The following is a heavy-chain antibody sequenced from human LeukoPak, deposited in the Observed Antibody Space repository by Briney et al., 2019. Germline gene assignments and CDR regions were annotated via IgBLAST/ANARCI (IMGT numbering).Heavy chain of an antibody. CDR3: ATGYSGYRRSYYYGMDV. CDR1: GFTVSSNY. V-gene: IGHV3-53*04. J-gene: IGHJ6*02. D-gene: IGHD5-12*01. CDR2: IYTDGST. Sequence: QTGGSLRLSCAASGFTVSSNYMTWVRQAPGKGLEWVSLIYTDGSTYYADSVKGRFTISRHNSKNTLYIQMNSLGADDTAVYYCATGYSGYRRSYYYGMDVWGQGTTVTVSS.